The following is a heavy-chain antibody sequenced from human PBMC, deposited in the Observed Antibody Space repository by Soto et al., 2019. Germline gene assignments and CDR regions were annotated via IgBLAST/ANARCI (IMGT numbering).Heavy chain of an antibody. D-gene: IGHD1-1*01. CDR3: ARGRYGDY. Sequence: QVHLVQSGAEVKKPGASVKVSCKGSGYAFTTYGITWVRQAPGQGLEWMGWISAHNGNTNYAQKLQGRVTVTRDTSTSPAYMELRRLRSEDTAVYYCARGRYGDYWGQGALVTVSS. CDR2: ISAHNGNT. CDR1: GYAFTTYG. J-gene: IGHJ4*02. V-gene: IGHV1-18*01.